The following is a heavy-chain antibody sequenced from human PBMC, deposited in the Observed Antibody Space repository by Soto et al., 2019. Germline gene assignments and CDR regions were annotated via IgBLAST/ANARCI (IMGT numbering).Heavy chain of an antibody. CDR3: ASISAEGYHGSGSYYNALAY. CDR2: IIPILGIA. D-gene: IGHD3-10*01. Sequence: SVKVSCKASGGTFSSYTISWVRQAPGQGLEWMGRIIPILGIANYAQKLQGRVTITADKSTSTAYMELSSLRSEDTAVYYCASISAEGYHGSGSYYNALAYWGQGTLVTVSS. J-gene: IGHJ4*02. CDR1: GGTFSSYT. V-gene: IGHV1-69*02.